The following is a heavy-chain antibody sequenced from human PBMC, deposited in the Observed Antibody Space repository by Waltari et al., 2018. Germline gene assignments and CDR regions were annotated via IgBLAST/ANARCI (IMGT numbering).Heavy chain of an antibody. J-gene: IGHJ6*03. V-gene: IGHV5-51*01. CDR1: GYSFTSYW. D-gene: IGHD1-26*01. CDR2: IYPGDSDT. Sequence: EVQLVQSGAEVKKAGESLRISCEGSGYSFTSYWIGWVRQMPGKGLEWMGFIYPGDSDTRYSPSFQGQVTISADKSLRTAYLQWTSLKASDSGMYYCARHVWYSGHDGDYFYMDVWGTGTTVSVSS. CDR3: ARHVWYSGHDGDYFYMDV.